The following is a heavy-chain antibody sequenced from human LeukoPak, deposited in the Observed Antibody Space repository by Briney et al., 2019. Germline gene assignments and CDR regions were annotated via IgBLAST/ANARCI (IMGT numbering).Heavy chain of an antibody. D-gene: IGHD3-22*01. CDR1: GGSFNDNF. CDR2: INHRGST. CDR3: ARVVQSTDSSGFYLPEYFQH. J-gene: IGHJ1*01. V-gene: IGHV4-34*01. Sequence: SETLSLTCAVSGGSFNDNFYNWIRQSPGKGLEWIGEINHRGSTNYNPSLKSRVTISVDTSKNQFSLKLRSVTAADTAVYYCARVVQSTDSSGFYLPEYFQHWGQGTLVTVSS.